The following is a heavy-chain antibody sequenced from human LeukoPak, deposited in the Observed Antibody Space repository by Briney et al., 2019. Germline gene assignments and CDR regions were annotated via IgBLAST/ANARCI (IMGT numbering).Heavy chain of an antibody. CDR3: ARRLTQYDCFDP. J-gene: IGHJ5*02. V-gene: IGHV6-1*01. D-gene: IGHD2-2*01. Sequence: SETLSLTCTVSGGSIRSYYWNWIRQSPSRGLEWLGRTYYRSTWYNDYAVSVRGRITVNPDTSKNQFSLHLNSVTPEDTAVYYCARRLTQYDCFDPWGQGILVTVSS. CDR2: TYYRSTWYN. CDR1: GGSIRSYY.